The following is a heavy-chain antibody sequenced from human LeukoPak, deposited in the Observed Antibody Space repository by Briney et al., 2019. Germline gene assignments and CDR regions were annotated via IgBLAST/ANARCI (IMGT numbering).Heavy chain of an antibody. CDR2: INHSGST. CDR1: GGSFSGYY. Sequence: SETLSLTCAVYGGSFSGYYWSWIRQPPGKGLEWIGEINHSGSTNYNPSLKCRVTISVDTSKNQFSLKLSSVTAADTAVYYCARGGYGDYVAEYFQHWGQGTLVTVSS. V-gene: IGHV4-34*01. D-gene: IGHD4-17*01. CDR3: ARGGYGDYVAEYFQH. J-gene: IGHJ1*01.